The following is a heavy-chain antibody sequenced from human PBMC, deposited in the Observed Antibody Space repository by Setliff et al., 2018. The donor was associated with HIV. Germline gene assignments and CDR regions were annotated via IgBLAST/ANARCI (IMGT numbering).Heavy chain of an antibody. J-gene: IGHJ5*02. V-gene: IGHV4-61*09. Sequence: LSLTCTVSGGSISSGSNYWSWIRQPAGKGLEWIGHIYTSGSTNYNPSLKSRVTISADTSKNQFSLKLSSVTAADTAVYYCARGLGGWSVFDPWGQGTLVTVSS. CDR3: ARGLGGWSVFDP. CDR1: GGSISSGSNY. CDR2: IYTSGST.